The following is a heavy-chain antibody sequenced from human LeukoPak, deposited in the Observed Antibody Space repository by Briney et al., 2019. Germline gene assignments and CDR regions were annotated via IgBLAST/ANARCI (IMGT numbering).Heavy chain of an antibody. CDR3: ASSLGDIVVDY. Sequence: SETLSLTCAVSGYSISSGYYWGWIRQPPGKGLEWIGSIYYSGSTYYNPSLKSRVTKSLDTSKNQFSLRLRSVTAADTAVYYCASSLGDIVVDYWGQGTLVTVSS. V-gene: IGHV4-38-2*01. J-gene: IGHJ4*02. CDR1: GYSISSGYY. CDR2: IYYSGST. D-gene: IGHD2-2*01.